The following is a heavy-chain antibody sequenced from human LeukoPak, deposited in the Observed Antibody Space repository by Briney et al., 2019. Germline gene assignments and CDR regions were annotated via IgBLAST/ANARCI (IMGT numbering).Heavy chain of an antibody. CDR3: ARSYGTYYYYYMDV. Sequence: GASVKVSCKASGGTFSSYAISWVRQAPGQGLEWMGGIIPIFGTANYAQKFQGRVTTTTDESTSTAYMELSSLRSEDTAVYYCARSYGTYYYYYMDVWGKGTTVTVSS. CDR1: GGTFSSYA. D-gene: IGHD1-1*01. CDR2: IIPIFGTA. J-gene: IGHJ6*03. V-gene: IGHV1-69*05.